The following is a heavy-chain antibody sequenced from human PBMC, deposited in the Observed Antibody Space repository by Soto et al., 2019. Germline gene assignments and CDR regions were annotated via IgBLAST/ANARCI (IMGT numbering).Heavy chain of an antibody. CDR3: ARAHSSGIAFDI. Sequence: GALRLSCAASGFTFSSYGMHWVRQAPGKGLEWVAVIWYDGSNKYYADSVKGRFTISRDNSKNTLYLQMNSLRAEDTAVYYCARAHSSGIAFDIWGQGTMVTVSS. D-gene: IGHD6-19*01. CDR2: IWYDGSNK. CDR1: GFTFSSYG. J-gene: IGHJ3*02. V-gene: IGHV3-33*01.